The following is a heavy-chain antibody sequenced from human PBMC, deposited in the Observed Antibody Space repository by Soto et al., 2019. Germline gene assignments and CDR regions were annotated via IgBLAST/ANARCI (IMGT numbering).Heavy chain of an antibody. V-gene: IGHV4-34*01. Sequence: SETLSLTCAVYGGSFSGHYWTWIRQPPGKGLEWVGEITRSGNTNYNPSLKSRVTISVDTSKNQFSLKLSSVTAADTAVYYCACNYYDFWSGYYSVGYFDYWAQGTPVSVSS. D-gene: IGHD3-3*01. CDR1: GGSFSGHY. CDR3: ACNYYDFWSGYYSVGYFDY. J-gene: IGHJ4*02. CDR2: ITRSGNT.